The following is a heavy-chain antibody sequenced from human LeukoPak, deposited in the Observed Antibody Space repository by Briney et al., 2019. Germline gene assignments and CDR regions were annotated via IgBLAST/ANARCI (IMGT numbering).Heavy chain of an antibody. J-gene: IGHJ4*02. D-gene: IGHD3-22*01. V-gene: IGHV1-69*05. Sequence: SVKVSCKASGGTFSSYAISWVRQAPGQGLEWMGGIIPIFGTANYAQKFQGRVTITTDESTSTAYMELSSLRSGDTAVYYCARVASNYYDNRFGYWGQGTLVTVSS. CDR3: ARVASNYYDNRFGY. CDR1: GGTFSSYA. CDR2: IIPIFGTA.